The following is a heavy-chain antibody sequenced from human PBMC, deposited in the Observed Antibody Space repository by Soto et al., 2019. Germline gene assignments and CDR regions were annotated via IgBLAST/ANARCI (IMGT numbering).Heavy chain of an antibody. CDR3: ARFQNSPYSSSSGTSDY. D-gene: IGHD6-6*01. CDR2: IIPIFGTA. CDR1: GGTFSSYA. V-gene: IGHV1-69*13. J-gene: IGHJ4*02. Sequence: ASVKVSCKASGGTFSSYAISWVRQAPGQGLEWMGGIIPIFGTANYAQKFQGRVTITADESTSTAYMELSSLRSEDTAVYYCARFQNSPYSSSSGTSDYWGQGTLVTVSS.